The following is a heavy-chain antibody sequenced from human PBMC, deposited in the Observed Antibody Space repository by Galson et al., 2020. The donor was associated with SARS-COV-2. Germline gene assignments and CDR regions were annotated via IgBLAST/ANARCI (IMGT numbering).Heavy chain of an antibody. D-gene: IGHD6-19*01. CDR2: IYPDDTYT. Sequence: GESLKISCRTSGYSFTNYCIGWVRQIPGKGLEWMGIIYPDDTYTIYTPSFQGQVTISADKSISTPFLQWSSLKASDTAIYYCARHGASSGWDGGIDHWGQGTLVTVSS. J-gene: IGHJ4*02. CDR3: ARHGASSGWDGGIDH. V-gene: IGHV5-51*01. CDR1: GYSFTNYC.